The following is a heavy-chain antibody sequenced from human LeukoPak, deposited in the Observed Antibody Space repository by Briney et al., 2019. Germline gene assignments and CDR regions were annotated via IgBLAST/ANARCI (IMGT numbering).Heavy chain of an antibody. CDR2: IYYSGNT. Sequence: SETLSLTCTASGGSMNSYYWSWIRQPPGKGLEWIGYIYYSGNTNYNPSLKSRVTVSVDTSNKQFSLKLSSVTAADTALYYCARHKSGYGAEHAFDIWGQGTMDTVSS. J-gene: IGHJ3*02. V-gene: IGHV4-59*08. CDR3: ARHKSGYGAEHAFDI. D-gene: IGHD5-12*01. CDR1: GGSMNSYY.